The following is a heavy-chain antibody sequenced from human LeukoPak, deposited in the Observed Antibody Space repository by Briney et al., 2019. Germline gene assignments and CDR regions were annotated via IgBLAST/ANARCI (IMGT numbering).Heavy chain of an antibody. Sequence: PSETLSLTCTVSGGSISSYYWSWIRQPPGKGLEWIGYIYYSGSTNYNPSLKSRVTISVDTSKNQFSLKLSSVTAADTAVYYCARVREGATDYWGQGTLVTVSS. V-gene: IGHV4-59*01. CDR3: ARVREGATDY. J-gene: IGHJ4*02. CDR1: GGSISSYY. D-gene: IGHD1-26*01. CDR2: IYYSGST.